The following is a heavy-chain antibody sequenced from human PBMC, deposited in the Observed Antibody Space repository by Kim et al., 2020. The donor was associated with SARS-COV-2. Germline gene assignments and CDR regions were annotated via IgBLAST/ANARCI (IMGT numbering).Heavy chain of an antibody. CDR2: INPNSGGT. V-gene: IGHV1-2*04. CDR1: GYTFTGYY. D-gene: IGHD6-13*01. J-gene: IGHJ5*02. Sequence: ASVKVSCKASGYTFTGYYMHWVRQAPGQGLEWMGWINPNSGGTNYAQKFQGWVTMTRDTSISTAYMELSRLRSDDTAVYYCARYSSSWYSGWFDPWGQGTLVTVSS. CDR3: ARYSSSWYSGWFDP.